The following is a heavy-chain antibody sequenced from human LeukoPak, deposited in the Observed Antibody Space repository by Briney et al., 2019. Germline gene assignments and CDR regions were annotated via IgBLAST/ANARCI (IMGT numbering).Heavy chain of an antibody. J-gene: IGHJ4*02. V-gene: IGHV3-23*01. D-gene: IGHD6-13*01. CDR1: GFPFNNFA. CDR3: AKEPRGSSSRLIYFDY. CDR2: INRDSGST. Sequence: PGGSLRLSCAASGFPFNNFAMSWVRQAPGKGLEWVSAINRDSGSTYYADSGRGRFTISRDNSKNTLYLHMSSLRAEDTAVYYCAKEPRGSSSRLIYFDYWGQGTLVTVSS.